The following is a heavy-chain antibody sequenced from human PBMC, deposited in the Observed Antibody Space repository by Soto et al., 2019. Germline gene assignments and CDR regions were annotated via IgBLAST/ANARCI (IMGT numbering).Heavy chain of an antibody. CDR1: GVTFSSYA. CDR3: AKDRVPSYDTINFDY. V-gene: IGHV3-23*01. Sequence: GGSLRLSCAASGVTFSSYAMSWVRQAPGKGLEWVSAISGSGGSTYYADSVKGRFTISRDNSKNTLYLQMNSLRAEDTAVYYCAKDRVPSYDTINFDYWGQGTLVTVSS. J-gene: IGHJ4*02. D-gene: IGHD3-22*01. CDR2: ISGSGGST.